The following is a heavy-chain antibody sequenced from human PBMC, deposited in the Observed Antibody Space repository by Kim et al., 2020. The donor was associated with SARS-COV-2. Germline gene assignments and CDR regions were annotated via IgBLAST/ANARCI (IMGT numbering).Heavy chain of an antibody. Sequence: SETLSLTCTVSGGSISSSSYYWGWIRQPPGKGLEWIGSIYYSGSTYYNPSLKSRVTISVDTSKNQFSLKLSSVTAADTAVYYCARHDRSPVVPAAMGDYWGQGTLVTVSS. CDR3: ARHDRSPVVPAAMGDY. J-gene: IGHJ4*02. D-gene: IGHD2-2*01. V-gene: IGHV4-39*01. CDR2: IYYSGST. CDR1: GGSISSSSYY.